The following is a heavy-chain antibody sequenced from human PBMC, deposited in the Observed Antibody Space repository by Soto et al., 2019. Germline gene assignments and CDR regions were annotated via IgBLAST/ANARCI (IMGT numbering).Heavy chain of an antibody. CDR1: GGSISSGGYY. CDR3: ARDTYYYDSSGYYNAFDI. J-gene: IGHJ3*02. CDR2: IYYSGST. V-gene: IGHV4-31*03. D-gene: IGHD3-22*01. Sequence: QVQLQESGPGLVKPSQTLSLTCTVSGGSISSGGYYWGWIRQHPGKGLEWIGYIYYSGSTYYNPSLKSRVTISVDTSKNQFSLKLSSVTAADTAVYYCARDTYYYDSSGYYNAFDIWGQGTMVTVSS.